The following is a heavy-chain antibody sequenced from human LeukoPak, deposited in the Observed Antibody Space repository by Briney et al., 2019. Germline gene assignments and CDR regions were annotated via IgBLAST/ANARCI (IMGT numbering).Heavy chain of an antibody. CDR2: TRNKANSYAA. D-gene: IGHD3-22*01. CDR3: ARGGLNYDGSGFDY. Sequence: PGGSLRLSCAASGFTFNNYAMNWVRQAPGKGLEWVGRTRNKANSYAAEYAASVKGRFTISRYDSKNSLYLLMNSLKTEDTAVYYCARGGLNYDGSGFDYWGQGTLVTVSS. V-gene: IGHV3-72*01. CDR1: GFTFNNYA. J-gene: IGHJ4*02.